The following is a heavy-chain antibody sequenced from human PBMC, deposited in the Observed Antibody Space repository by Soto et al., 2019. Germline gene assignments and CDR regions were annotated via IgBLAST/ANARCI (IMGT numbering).Heavy chain of an antibody. V-gene: IGHV4-4*07. CDR3: AREEEQRVNTSWYFDL. CDR1: GGSISSYY. J-gene: IGHJ2*01. D-gene: IGHD3-16*01. Sequence: QVQLQESGPGLVKPSETLSLTCTVSGGSISSYYWSWIRQPAGKGLEWIGRIYTSGSTNYNPSLKSRVTMSVDTSKNQFSLKLSSVTAADTAVYYCAREEEQRVNTSWYFDLWGRGTLVTVSS. CDR2: IYTSGST.